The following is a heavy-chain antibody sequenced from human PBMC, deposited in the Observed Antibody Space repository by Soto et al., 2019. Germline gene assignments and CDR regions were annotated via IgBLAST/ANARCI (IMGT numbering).Heavy chain of an antibody. J-gene: IGHJ2*01. D-gene: IGHD3-10*01. CDR2: IEPIFRTA. Sequence: QVQLVQSGAEVKKPGSTVKISCKASGGTSSSYAISWVRQAPGQGREWMGGIEPIFRTAEYAKEFQDRVTITADESTSTSYMVLSSLRSEATAVYYFASMTVVGEIFWYFDVWGRGTLVTVSS. CDR1: GGTSSSYA. V-gene: IGHV1-69*12. CDR3: ASMTVVGEIFWYFDV.